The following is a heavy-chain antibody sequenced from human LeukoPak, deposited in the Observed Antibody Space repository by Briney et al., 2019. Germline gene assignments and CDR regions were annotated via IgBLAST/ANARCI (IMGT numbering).Heavy chain of an antibody. D-gene: IGHD4-17*01. V-gene: IGHV3-15*01. Sequence: GGSLRLSCAASGFTFSNAWMSWVRQAPGKGLEWVGRIKSKIDGETTDYAAPVKGGFTISRDDSKNTLYLQMNSLKTEDTAEYYCTTALTTGPMWGQGTLVTVSS. CDR3: TTALTTGPM. CDR1: GFTFSNAW. CDR2: IKSKIDGETT. J-gene: IGHJ4*02.